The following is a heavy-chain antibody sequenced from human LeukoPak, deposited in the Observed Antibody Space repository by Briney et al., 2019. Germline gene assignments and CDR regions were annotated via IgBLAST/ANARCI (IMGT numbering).Heavy chain of an antibody. Sequence: SETLSLTCTVSGASLISYYWNWIRQPPGKGLEWIGYIYYNGSPNYNPSLQSRVTISIDTSKNQFSLKLSSVTAADTAVYYCARATREEAFDIWGQRTMVTVSS. J-gene: IGHJ3*02. CDR3: ARATREEAFDI. D-gene: IGHD2-15*01. CDR2: IYYNGSP. V-gene: IGHV4-59*01. CDR1: GASLISYY.